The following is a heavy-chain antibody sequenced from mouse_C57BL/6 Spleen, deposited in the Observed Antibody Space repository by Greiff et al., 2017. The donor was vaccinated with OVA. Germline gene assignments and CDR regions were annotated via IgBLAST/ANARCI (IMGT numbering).Heavy chain of an antibody. D-gene: IGHD1-1*01. CDR2: ISDGGSYT. J-gene: IGHJ1*03. Sequence: EVKVVASGGGLVKPGGSLKLSCAASGFTFSSYAMSWVRQTPEKRLEWVATISDGGSYTYYPDNVKGRFTISRDNAKNNLYLQMSHLKSEDTAMYYCARDNYGSSYGYFDVWGTGTTVTVSS. V-gene: IGHV5-4*01. CDR1: GFTFSSYA. CDR3: ARDNYGSSYGYFDV.